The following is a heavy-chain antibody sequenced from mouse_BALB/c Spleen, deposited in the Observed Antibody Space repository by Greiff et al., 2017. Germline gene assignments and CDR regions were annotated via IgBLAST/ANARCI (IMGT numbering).Heavy chain of an antibody. D-gene: IGHD2-1*01. V-gene: IGHV5-4*02. J-gene: IGHJ4*01. CDR2: ISDGGSYT. CDR3: ARDRNYGNPYYAMDY. CDR1: GFTFSDYY. Sequence: EVMLVESGGGLVKPGGSLKLSCAASGFTFSDYYMYWVRQTPEKRLEWVATISDGGSYTYYPDSVKGRFTISRDNAKNNLYLQMSSLKSEDTAMYYCARDRNYGNPYYAMDYWGQGTSVTVSS.